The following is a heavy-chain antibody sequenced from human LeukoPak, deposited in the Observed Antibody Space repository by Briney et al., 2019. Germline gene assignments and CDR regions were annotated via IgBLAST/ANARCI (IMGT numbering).Heavy chain of an antibody. CDR3: ARGPQRGPPPYYYYMDV. Sequence: GRSLRLSCAASGFTFSSYAMHWVRQAPGKGLEWVAVISYDGSNKYYADSVKGRFTISRDNSKNTLYLQMNSLRAEDTAVYYCARGPQRGPPPYYYYMDVWGKGTTVTVSS. J-gene: IGHJ6*03. V-gene: IGHV3-30-3*01. CDR1: GFTFSSYA. CDR2: ISYDGSNK.